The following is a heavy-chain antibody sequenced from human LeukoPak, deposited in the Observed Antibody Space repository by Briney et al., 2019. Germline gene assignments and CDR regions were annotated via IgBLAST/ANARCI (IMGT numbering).Heavy chain of an antibody. CDR2: INAGNGNT. CDR3: ARLKYCTNGVCYAGFDY. J-gene: IGHJ4*02. V-gene: IGHV1-3*01. Sequence: ASVKVSCKASGYTFTGYYMHWVRQAPGQRLEWMGWINAGNGNTKYSQKFQGRVTITRDTSADTAYMELSSLRSEDTAVYYYARLKYCTNGVCYAGFDYWGQGTLVTVSS. D-gene: IGHD2-8*01. CDR1: GYTFTGYY.